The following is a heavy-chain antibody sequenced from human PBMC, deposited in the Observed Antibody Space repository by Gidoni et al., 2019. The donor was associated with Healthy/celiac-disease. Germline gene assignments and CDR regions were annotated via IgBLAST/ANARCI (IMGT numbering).Heavy chain of an antibody. CDR1: GFSLSTSGVG. D-gene: IGHD3-22*01. CDR2: IYWNDDK. Sequence: QITLKESGPTLVKPTQTLTLTCTFSGFSLSTSGVGVGWIRQPPGKALEWLALIYWNDDKRYSPSLKSRLTITKDTSKNQVVLTMTNMDPVDTATYYCAHSINYYDSSGYYQTLGWFDPWGQGTLVTVSS. CDR3: AHSINYYDSSGYYQTLGWFDP. V-gene: IGHV2-5*01. J-gene: IGHJ5*02.